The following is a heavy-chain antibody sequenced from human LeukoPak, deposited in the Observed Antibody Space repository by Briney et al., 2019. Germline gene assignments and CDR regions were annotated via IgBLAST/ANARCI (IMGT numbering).Heavy chain of an antibody. Sequence: GGSLRLSCAASGFTFSSYAMACVRQAPGKGLGWVSAISASGGNTYYADSVKGRFTISRDNSKNTLYLQMNSLRGEDTAVYYCANRFEGARPKLDYWGQGALVTVSS. CDR1: GFTFSSYA. J-gene: IGHJ4*02. V-gene: IGHV3-23*01. CDR2: ISASGGNT. CDR3: ANRFEGARPKLDY. D-gene: IGHD3-16*01.